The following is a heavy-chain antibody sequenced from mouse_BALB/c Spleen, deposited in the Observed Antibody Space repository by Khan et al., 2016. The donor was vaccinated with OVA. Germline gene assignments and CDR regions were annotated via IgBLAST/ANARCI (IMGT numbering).Heavy chain of an antibody. J-gene: IGHJ3*01. D-gene: IGHD1-3*01. Sequence: QVQLQQSGTELARPGASVKLSCKASGYIFFDYNINWVKQRTGQGLEWIGEISPGSGNTSYNEKFKGKATLTADKSSSTAYMQLSSLTSEDAAVYLCAREWGSWFPYWGQGTLITVSA. V-gene: IGHV1-77*01. CDR2: ISPGSGNT. CDR3: AREWGSWFPY. CDR1: GYIFFDYN.